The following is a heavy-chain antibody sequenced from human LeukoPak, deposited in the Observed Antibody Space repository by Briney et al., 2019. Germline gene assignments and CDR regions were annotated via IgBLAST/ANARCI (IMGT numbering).Heavy chain of an antibody. Sequence: GGSLRLSCAASGFTFSSFAMHWVRQAPGKGLEWVAIISYDGSNMYYADSVKGRFTISRDNYINTLYLQMNSLRPEDMATFYCARGRETYNFDYWGQGTLVTVSS. J-gene: IGHJ4*02. V-gene: IGHV3-30*04. CDR3: ARGRETYNFDY. CDR1: GFTFSSFA. D-gene: IGHD5-18*01. CDR2: ISYDGSNM.